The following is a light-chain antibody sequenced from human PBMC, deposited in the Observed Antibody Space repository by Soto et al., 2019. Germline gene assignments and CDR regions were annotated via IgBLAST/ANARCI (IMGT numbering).Light chain of an antibody. CDR1: QSAGNF. Sequence: EIGVTHSPAALSVSPGETASLSCRASQSAGNFLACYQQKPGQAPRLLIYYISPRATGIPARFSGSGSGTEFTLTINSLQSEDSAVYYCQQHTQWPITFAQGTRLAIK. CDR2: YIS. CDR3: QQHTQWPIT. J-gene: IGKJ5*01. V-gene: IGKV3D-15*01.